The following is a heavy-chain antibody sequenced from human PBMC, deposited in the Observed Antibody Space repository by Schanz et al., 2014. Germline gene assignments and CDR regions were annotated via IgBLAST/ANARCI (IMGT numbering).Heavy chain of an antibody. Sequence: EVHLVDSGGTLVQPGGSLRLSCVGSGFTFSASAIHWVRQAPGKGLEWVARINTDETTTKYADSVRGRFTISRDNSKNMVYLQMNSLRAEDTAVYYCVRAGYETTGYYHLESWVGDYFDSWGQGALVTVSS. V-gene: IGHV3-74*02. CDR1: GFTFSASA. J-gene: IGHJ4*02. CDR2: INTDETTT. CDR3: VRAGYETTGYYHLESWVGDYFDS. D-gene: IGHD3-22*01.